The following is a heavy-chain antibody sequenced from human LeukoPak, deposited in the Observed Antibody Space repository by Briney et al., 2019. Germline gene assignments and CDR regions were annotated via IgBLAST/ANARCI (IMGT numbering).Heavy chain of an antibody. D-gene: IGHD6-19*01. CDR1: GFTFRSYD. CDR2: IRFDGSNK. Sequence: GGSLRISCAASGFTFRSYDMHWVRQAPGTGLEWAAFIRFDGSNKYYADSVKGRFTISRDNSRNTLYLQMNSLRAEDTAVYYCAKVGGIAVATYYYMDVWGKGTTVTVSS. CDR3: AKVGGIAVATYYYMDV. J-gene: IGHJ6*03. V-gene: IGHV3-30*02.